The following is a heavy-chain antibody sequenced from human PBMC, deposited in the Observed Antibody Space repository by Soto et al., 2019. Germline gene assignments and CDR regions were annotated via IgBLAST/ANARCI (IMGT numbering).Heavy chain of an antibody. D-gene: IGHD2-15*01. CDR3: ASELRYCSADSCDDY. V-gene: IGHV1-18*01. CDR2: ISAYNGNT. Sequence: ASVKVSCKASGYTFTSYGISWVRQAPGQGLEWMGWISAYNGNTNYAQKLQGRVTMTTDTSTSTAFMELRSLRSDDTAVYYCASELRYCSADSCDDYWGQGTQVTVSS. CDR1: GYTFTSYG. J-gene: IGHJ4*02.